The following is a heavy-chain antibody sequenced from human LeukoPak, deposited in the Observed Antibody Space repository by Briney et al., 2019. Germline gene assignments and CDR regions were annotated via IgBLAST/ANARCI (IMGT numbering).Heavy chain of an antibody. Sequence: SETLSLTCTVSGGSISSYYWSWIRQPPGKGLEWIGYIYYSGSTNYNPSLKSRVTISVDTSKNQFSLKLSSVTAADTAVYYCAREYLCSGGSREYYFDYWGQGTLVTVSS. J-gene: IGHJ4*02. D-gene: IGHD2-15*01. CDR2: IYYSGST. V-gene: IGHV4-59*01. CDR3: AREYLCSGGSREYYFDY. CDR1: GGSISSYY.